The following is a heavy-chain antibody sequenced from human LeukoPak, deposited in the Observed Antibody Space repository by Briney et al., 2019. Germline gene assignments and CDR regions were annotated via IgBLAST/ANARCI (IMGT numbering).Heavy chain of an antibody. CDR2: ISSSGSTM. J-gene: IGHJ4*02. V-gene: IGHV3-48*03. Sequence: GGSLRLSCAASGFTFSNYEMNWVRQAPGKGLEWVSYISSSGSTMFYADSVKGRFTISRDNAKNSLYLQMNSLRAEDTAVYYCAGRVPNASHFDYWGQGTLVTVSS. D-gene: IGHD2-2*01. CDR3: AGRVPNASHFDY. CDR1: GFTFSNYE.